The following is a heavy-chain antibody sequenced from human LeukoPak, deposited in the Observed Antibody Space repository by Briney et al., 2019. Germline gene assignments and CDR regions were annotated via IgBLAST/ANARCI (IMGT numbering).Heavy chain of an antibody. CDR3: TRVGRPIYDY. D-gene: IGHD3-10*01. Sequence: GGSLRLSCAVSGFTFSNYWMHWVRQAPGKGLVWVSRISSDGSSTNYADSVKGRFTISRDNTKNTLYLQMNSLSADDTAVYFCTRVGRPIYDYWGQGTLVTVSS. CDR1: GFTFSNYW. V-gene: IGHV3-74*01. CDR2: ISSDGSST. J-gene: IGHJ4*02.